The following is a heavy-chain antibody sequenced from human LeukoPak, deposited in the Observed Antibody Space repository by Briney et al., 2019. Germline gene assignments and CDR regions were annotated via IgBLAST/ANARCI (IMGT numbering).Heavy chain of an antibody. V-gene: IGHV3-23*01. D-gene: IGHD2-15*01. CDR1: GFTFGRHA. CDR2: ISGAGGST. CDR3: AKEGGYCSSSSCSDYFDY. Sequence: GGSLRLSCTASGFTFGRHAMSWVRQAPGKGLEWVSTISGAGGSTYCADSVKGRFTISRDNSKDTLYLQVNSLRAEDTAVYFCAKEGGYCSSSSCSDYFDYWGQGTLVTVSS. J-gene: IGHJ4*02.